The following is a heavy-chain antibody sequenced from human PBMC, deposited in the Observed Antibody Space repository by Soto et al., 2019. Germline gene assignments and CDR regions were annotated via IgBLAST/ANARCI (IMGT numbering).Heavy chain of an antibody. V-gene: IGHV3-33*01. Sequence: GGSLGLSCAASGFTFSSYGMHWVRQAPGKGLEWVAVIWYDGSNKYYADSVKGRFTISRDNSKNTLYLQMNSLRAEDTAVYYCARGFSSGWYYFDYWGQGTLVTVSS. D-gene: IGHD6-19*01. CDR2: IWYDGSNK. CDR3: ARGFSSGWYYFDY. CDR1: GFTFSSYG. J-gene: IGHJ4*02.